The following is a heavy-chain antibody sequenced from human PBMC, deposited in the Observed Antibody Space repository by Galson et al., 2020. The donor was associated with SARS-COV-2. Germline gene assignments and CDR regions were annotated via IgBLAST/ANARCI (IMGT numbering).Heavy chain of an antibody. V-gene: IGHV3-30-3*01. J-gene: IGHJ4*02. CDR1: GFTFSTYA. D-gene: IGHD3-10*01. CDR3: AKGEVRWFKESIGS. CDR2: IASDGSDS. Sequence: QLGESLKLSCAASGFTFSTYAMHCARQTPGKGLGCVAPIASDGSDSSYADSVKGRFTISRDNSKDTLYLQLNSLRLEDTAMYFCAKGEVRWFKESIGSWGRGARVNVS.